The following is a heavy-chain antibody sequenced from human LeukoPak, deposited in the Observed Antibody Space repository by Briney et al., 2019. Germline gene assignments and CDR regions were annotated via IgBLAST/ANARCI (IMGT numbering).Heavy chain of an antibody. CDR3: AKDLYGGGYYSSFDY. V-gene: IGHV3-23*01. D-gene: IGHD3-22*01. CDR1: GFTFSSYA. CDR2: ISGSGGST. Sequence: HPGGSLRLSCAASGFTFSSYAMSWVRQAPGKRLEWVSLISGSGGSTYYADSVKGRFTISRDNSKNTLYLQMNSLRAEDTAVYYCAKDLYGGGYYSSFDYWGQGTLVTVSS. J-gene: IGHJ4*02.